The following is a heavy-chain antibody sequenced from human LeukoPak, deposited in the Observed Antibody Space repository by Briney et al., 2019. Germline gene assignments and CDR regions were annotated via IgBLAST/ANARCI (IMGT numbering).Heavy chain of an antibody. V-gene: IGHV3-7*01. Sequence: GGSLRLSCAASGFTFSSYWMSWVRQAPGTGLEWVANIKQDGSEKYYVDSVKGRFTISRDNAKNSLYLQMNSLRAEDTAVYYCARDHPEGYFDYWGQGTQVTVSS. CDR3: ARDHPEGYFDY. CDR2: IKQDGSEK. CDR1: GFTFSSYW. J-gene: IGHJ4*02.